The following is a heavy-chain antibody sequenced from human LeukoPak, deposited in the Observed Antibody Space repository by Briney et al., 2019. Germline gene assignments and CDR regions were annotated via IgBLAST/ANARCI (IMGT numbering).Heavy chain of an antibody. Sequence: GGSLRLSCAASGFTFSSYAMHWVRQAPGKGLEYVSAISSNGGSTYYANSVKGRFTISRDNSKNTLHLQMGSLRAEDMAVYYCARVNWNYVGDYWGQGTLVTVSS. D-gene: IGHD1-7*01. CDR3: ARVNWNYVGDY. CDR1: GFTFSSYA. V-gene: IGHV3-64*01. CDR2: ISSNGGST. J-gene: IGHJ4*02.